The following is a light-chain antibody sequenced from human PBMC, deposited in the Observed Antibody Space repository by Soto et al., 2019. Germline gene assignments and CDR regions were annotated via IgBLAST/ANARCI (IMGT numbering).Light chain of an antibody. CDR1: KTGSSNF. CDR3: QQYANSPIT. CDR2: GVS. J-gene: IGKJ5*01. Sequence: ELVLTQSTGTLSLSPGESATLSSRASKTGSSNFLAWSQQKPAQAPTLLIYGVSSRASGIPDRFFGSGSGTAFTLTITSLEPEDFAVYYCQQYANSPITFGQGTRLEIK. V-gene: IGKV3-20*01.